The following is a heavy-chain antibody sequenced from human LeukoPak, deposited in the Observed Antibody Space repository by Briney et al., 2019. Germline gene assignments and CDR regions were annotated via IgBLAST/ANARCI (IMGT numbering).Heavy chain of an antibody. CDR3: ARDDDTAGIDY. CDR1: GGSISSDY. CDR2: ISYSGST. D-gene: IGHD1-1*01. V-gene: IGHV4-59*01. J-gene: IGHJ4*02. Sequence: SEALTLTCTVSGGSISSDYWSWLRQTPEKGLEWIGYISYSGSTNYNPSLKSRVTISADTSKNQFSLKLRSVTAADMAVYYCARDDDTAGIDYWGQGTLVTVSS.